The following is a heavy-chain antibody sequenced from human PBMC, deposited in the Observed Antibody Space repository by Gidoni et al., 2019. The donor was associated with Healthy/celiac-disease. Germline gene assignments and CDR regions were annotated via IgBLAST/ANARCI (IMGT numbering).Heavy chain of an antibody. V-gene: IGHV5-51*01. CDR2: IYPGDSET. CDR3: ARRRQWLDLGDY. D-gene: IGHD6-19*01. J-gene: IGHJ4*01. CDR1: GYRFTSYW. Sequence: ESLKISCKGSGYRFTSYWIGWVRQMPGKGLEWIGIIYPGDSETRYSPSFQAQVTISADKSISTAYLQWSSLKASVTAMYYCARRRQWLDLGDYWGHGTLVTVSS.